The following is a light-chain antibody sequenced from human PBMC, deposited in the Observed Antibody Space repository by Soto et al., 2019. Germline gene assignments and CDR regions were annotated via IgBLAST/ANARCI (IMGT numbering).Light chain of an antibody. V-gene: IGKV3-20*01. CDR1: QSVSNNY. J-gene: IGKJ1*01. CDR2: GAS. CDR3: QQYGSSGT. Sequence: IVLTQSPGTLSLSPVEIATLSCRASQSVSNNYLAWYQQKPGQAPRLLIYGASNRATGIPDRFSGSGSGTDFTLTISRLEPEDFAVYYCQQYGSSGTFGQGTKVDIK.